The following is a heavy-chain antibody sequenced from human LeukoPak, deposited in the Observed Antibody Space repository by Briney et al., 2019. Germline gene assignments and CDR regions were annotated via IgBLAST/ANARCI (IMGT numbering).Heavy chain of an antibody. D-gene: IGHD3-10*01. J-gene: IGHJ4*02. V-gene: IGHV7-4-1*02. CDR3: ARHYSGSGSFYKPDY. Sequence: GASVKVSCKASGYTFTSYAMNWVRQAPGQGLEWLGWINTNTGNPTYAQGFTGRFVFSWDTSLSTAYLQISSLKAEDTAVYYCARHYSGSGSFYKPDYWGQGTLVTVSS. CDR2: INTNTGNP. CDR1: GYTFTSYA.